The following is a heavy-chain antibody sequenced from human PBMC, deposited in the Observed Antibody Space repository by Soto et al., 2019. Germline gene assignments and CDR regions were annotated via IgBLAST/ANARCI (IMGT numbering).Heavy chain of an antibody. CDR2: ISSSGSII. CDR1: GFTFSDYY. Sequence: QVQLVESGGGLVKPGGSLRLSCAASGFTFSDYYMSWIRQAPGKGLEWVSYISSSGSIIYYADSVKGRFTISRDNAKNSLYRKINSRRAEDPAVYYCARDLVYYDSDGSFDYGGQGPLVPFSS. D-gene: IGHD3-22*01. J-gene: IGHJ4*02. CDR3: ARDLVYYDSDGSFDY. V-gene: IGHV3-11*01.